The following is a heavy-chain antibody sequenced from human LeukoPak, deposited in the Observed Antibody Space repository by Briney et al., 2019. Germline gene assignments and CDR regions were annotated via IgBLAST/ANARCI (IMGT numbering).Heavy chain of an antibody. V-gene: IGHV1-2*02. J-gene: IGHJ6*03. D-gene: IGHD4-17*01. CDR2: INPNSGGT. Sequence: ASVKVSCKASGYTFTGYYMHWVRQAPGQGLEWMGWINPNSGGTNYAQKFQGRVTMTRDTSISTAYMELSRLRSDDTAVYCCATRMSTVTTFDYYYYYMDVWGKGTTVTVSS. CDR3: ATRMSTVTTFDYYYYYMDV. CDR1: GYTFTGYY.